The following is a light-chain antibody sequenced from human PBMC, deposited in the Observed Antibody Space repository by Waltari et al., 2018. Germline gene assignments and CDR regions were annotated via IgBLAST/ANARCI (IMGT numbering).Light chain of an antibody. CDR3: QQHSDFVT. V-gene: IGKV3-11*01. CDR1: QSISNS. Sequence: EIVFTPSPAPLSLSPGERATLSCRASQSISNSVGWYQQKPGQAPRLLIYDVSNRATGIPDRFSGSGSGTDFTLTISSLEPEDFAVYYCQQHSDFVTFGPGTTVEIK. J-gene: IGKJ3*01. CDR2: DVS.